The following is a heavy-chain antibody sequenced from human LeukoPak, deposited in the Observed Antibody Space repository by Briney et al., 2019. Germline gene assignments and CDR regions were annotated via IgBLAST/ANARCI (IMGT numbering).Heavy chain of an antibody. CDR1: GFTFSSYA. CDR3: ARDSYYYGSGSYLVSDY. V-gene: IGHV3-30*04. D-gene: IGHD3-10*01. Sequence: GGSLRLSCAASGFTFSSYAMHRVRQAPGKGLEWVAVISYDGSNKYYADSVKGRFTISRDNSKNTLYLQMNSLRAEDTAVYYCARDSYYYGSGSYLVSDYWGQGTLVTVSS. CDR2: ISYDGSNK. J-gene: IGHJ4*02.